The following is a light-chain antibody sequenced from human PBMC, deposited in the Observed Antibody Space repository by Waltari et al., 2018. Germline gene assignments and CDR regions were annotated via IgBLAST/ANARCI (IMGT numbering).Light chain of an antibody. J-gene: IGLJ2*01. CDR3: SSYAGSNNVV. CDR2: EVS. V-gene: IGLV2-8*01. Sequence: QSALTQPPPASGSPGQSVTLPCTGTTSDFGGSNTVPWYQQHPGKAPKLMISEVSKRPSGVPDRFSGSKSGNTASLTVSGLQAEDEADYYCSSYAGSNNVVFGGGTKLTVL. CDR1: TSDFGGSNT.